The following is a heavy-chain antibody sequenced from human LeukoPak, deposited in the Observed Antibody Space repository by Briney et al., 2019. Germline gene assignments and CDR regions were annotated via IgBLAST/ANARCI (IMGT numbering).Heavy chain of an antibody. J-gene: IGHJ4*02. CDR2: IYYSGST. Sequence: SETLSLTCTVSGGSVSGYYWSWIRQPPGKGLEWIGYIYYSGSTNYNPSLKSRVTISVDTSNNQFSLKLSSVTAADTAVYYCAREDIRGYEPDWGQGTLVTVSS. D-gene: IGHD3-16*01. V-gene: IGHV4-59*02. CDR3: AREDIRGYEPD. CDR1: GGSVSGYY.